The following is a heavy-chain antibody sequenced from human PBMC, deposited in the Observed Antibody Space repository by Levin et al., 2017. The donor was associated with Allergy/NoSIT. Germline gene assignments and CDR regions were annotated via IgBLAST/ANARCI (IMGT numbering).Heavy chain of an antibody. V-gene: IGHV3-20*04. D-gene: IGHD3-10*01. CDR3: ARVGYGSGSYYFGY. J-gene: IGHJ4*02. CDR1: GFTFDDHG. CDR2: INWNGGST. Sequence: GGSLRLSCAASGFTFDDHGMSWVRQAPGKGLEWVSGINWNGGSTGYADPVKGRFTISRDNAKNSLYLHMNSVRAEDTALYYCARVGYGSGSYYFGYWGQGTLVTVSS.